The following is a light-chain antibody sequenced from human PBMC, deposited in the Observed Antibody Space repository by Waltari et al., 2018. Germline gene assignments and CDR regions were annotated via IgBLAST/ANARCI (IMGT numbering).Light chain of an antibody. CDR2: GAS. CDR3: QNYERLPVT. CDR1: QSIGRT. V-gene: IGKV3-20*01. J-gene: IGKJ1*01. Sequence: VLTQSPGTLSLSPGERATLSCRASQSIGRTLTWYQQKPGQSPRLLMCGASIRAAGIPDRFSGSGSGTDFILTITRREPEDFAVYYCQNYERLPVTFGQGTKVEIK.